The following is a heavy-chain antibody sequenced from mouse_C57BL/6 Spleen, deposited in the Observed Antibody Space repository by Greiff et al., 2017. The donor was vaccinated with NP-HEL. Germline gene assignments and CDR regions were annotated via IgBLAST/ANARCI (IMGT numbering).Heavy chain of an antibody. CDR2: ISDGGSYT. J-gene: IGHJ2*01. Sequence: EVNVVESGGGLVKPGGSLKLSCAASGFTFSSYAMSWVRQTPEKRLEWVATISDGGSYTYYPDNVKGRFTISRDNAKNNLYLQMSHLKSEDTAMYYCARDEGGTGYFDYWGQGTTLTVSS. V-gene: IGHV5-4*01. CDR3: ARDEGGTGYFDY. CDR1: GFTFSSYA. D-gene: IGHD3-3*01.